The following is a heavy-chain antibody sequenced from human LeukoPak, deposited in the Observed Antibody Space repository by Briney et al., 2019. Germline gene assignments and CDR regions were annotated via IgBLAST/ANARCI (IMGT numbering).Heavy chain of an antibody. CDR1: GGSISSSSYY. V-gene: IGHV4-39*07. Sequence: KTSETLSLTCTVSGGSISSSSYYWGWIRQPPGKGLEWIGSIYYSGSTYYNPSLKSRVTISVDTSKNQFSLKLSSVTAADTAVYYCARDLVWSSSWNWFDPWGQGTLVTVSS. CDR2: IYYSGST. CDR3: ARDLVWSSSWNWFDP. J-gene: IGHJ5*02. D-gene: IGHD6-13*01.